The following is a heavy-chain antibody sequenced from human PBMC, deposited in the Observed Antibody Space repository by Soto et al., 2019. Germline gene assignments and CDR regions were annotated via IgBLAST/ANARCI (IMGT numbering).Heavy chain of an antibody. CDR3: ARGWYYFDV. V-gene: IGHV4-38-2*01. CDR1: VEPMTGGYY. J-gene: IGHJ4*02. Sequence: RSLTCDVSVEPMTGGYYWGWIRQSPGKGLEWIGSIYYGGTTYYNPSLRSRLAISIDTSKNQFSLRLSSVTAADTALYYCARGWYYFDVWGQGSLVTVSS. CDR2: IYYGGTT. D-gene: IGHD2-15*01.